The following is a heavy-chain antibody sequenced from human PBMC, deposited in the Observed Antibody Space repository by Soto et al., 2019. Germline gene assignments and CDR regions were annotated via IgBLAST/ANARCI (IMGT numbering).Heavy chain of an antibody. CDR1: GFTFDDYA. Sequence: GGSLRLSCAASGFTFDDYAMHWVRQAPGKGLEWVSYISSSGSTKYYADSVKGRFTISRDNAKNSLGLQMNSLRAEDTALYYCATTYYDFWSGSLDVWGQGTTVTVSS. CDR3: ATTYYDFWSGSLDV. V-gene: IGHV3-48*03. CDR2: ISSSGSTK. J-gene: IGHJ6*02. D-gene: IGHD3-3*01.